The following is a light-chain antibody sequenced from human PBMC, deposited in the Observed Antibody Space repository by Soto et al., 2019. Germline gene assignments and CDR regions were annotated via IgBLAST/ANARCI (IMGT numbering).Light chain of an antibody. CDR3: HQYGSSSWT. Sequence: EIVLTQSPGTLSLSPWERATPSCSASQSVSSSYLAWYQQKPGQAPRLLIYGASSRATGIPDRFSGSGSGTDFTLTISRLEPEDFAVYYCHQYGSSSWTFGQGTKVDI. V-gene: IGKV3-20*01. CDR2: GAS. CDR1: QSVSSSY. J-gene: IGKJ1*01.